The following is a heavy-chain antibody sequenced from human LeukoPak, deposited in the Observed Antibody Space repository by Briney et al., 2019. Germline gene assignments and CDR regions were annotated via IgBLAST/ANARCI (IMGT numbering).Heavy chain of an antibody. J-gene: IGHJ4*02. V-gene: IGHV1-2*02. CDR1: GYTFTGYY. CDR2: INPNSGGT. D-gene: IGHD3-22*01. Sequence: ASVKVSCKASGYTFTGYYMHWVRQAPGQGLEWMGWINPNSGGTNYAQKFQGGVTMTRDTSISTACMELSRLRSDDTAVYYCAREGDYYDSSGYYLPGIDYWGQGTLVTVSS. CDR3: AREGDYYDSSGYYLPGIDY.